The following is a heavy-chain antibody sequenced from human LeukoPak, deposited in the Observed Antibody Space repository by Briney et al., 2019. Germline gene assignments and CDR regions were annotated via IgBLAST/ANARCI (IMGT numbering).Heavy chain of an antibody. D-gene: IGHD6-19*01. J-gene: IGHJ4*02. Sequence: PGGSLRLSCAASGFTFSSYEMNWVRQAPGEGLEWVSYISSGGSTIYYADSVKGRFTISRDNAKNSLYLQMNSLRAEDTAVYYCARSGSGWYRYYFDYWGQGTLVTVSS. CDR2: ISSGGSTI. CDR1: GFTFSSYE. CDR3: ARSGSGWYRYYFDY. V-gene: IGHV3-48*03.